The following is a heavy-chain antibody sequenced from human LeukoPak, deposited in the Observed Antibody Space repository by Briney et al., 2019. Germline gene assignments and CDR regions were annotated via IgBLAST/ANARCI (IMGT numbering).Heavy chain of an antibody. CDR3: ARAARRLRYLDWSTDY. CDR2: IIPIFGTA. D-gene: IGHD3-9*01. J-gene: IGHJ4*02. CDR1: GGTFSSYA. V-gene: IGHV1-69*05. Sequence: SVKVSCKASGGTFSSYAISWVRQAPGQGLEWMGRIIPIFGTANYAQKFQGRVTITTDESTSTAYMELSSLRSEDTAVYYCARAARRLRYLDWSTDYWGQGTLVTVSS.